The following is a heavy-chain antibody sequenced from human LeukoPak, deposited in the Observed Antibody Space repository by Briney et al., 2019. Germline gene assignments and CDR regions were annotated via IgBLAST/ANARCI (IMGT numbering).Heavy chain of an antibody. CDR2: IYYSGST. Sequence: SETLSLTCTVSGGSISSSSYYWGWIRQPPGKGLEWIGSIYYSGSTYYNPSLKSRVTISVDTSKNQFSLKLSSVTAADTAVYYCARHYCSSTSCYAEWIQLWSNDYFDYWGQGTLVTVSS. J-gene: IGHJ4*02. CDR3: ARHYCSSTSCYAEWIQLWSNDYFDY. V-gene: IGHV4-39*01. D-gene: IGHD2-2*01. CDR1: GGSISSSSYY.